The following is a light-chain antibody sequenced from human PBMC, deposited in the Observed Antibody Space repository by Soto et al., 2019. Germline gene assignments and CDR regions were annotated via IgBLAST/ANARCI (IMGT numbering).Light chain of an antibody. J-gene: IGKJ2*01. Sequence: EIVLTQSPGTLSLSPGERATLSCRASQSVSSSYLACYQQKPGQAPRLLIYGASSRATGIPDRFSGSGSGTDVTLPISRLEPEDVAVYYCQQYGSSPPYTFGQGTKLEIK. CDR1: QSVSSSY. CDR2: GAS. CDR3: QQYGSSPPYT. V-gene: IGKV3-20*01.